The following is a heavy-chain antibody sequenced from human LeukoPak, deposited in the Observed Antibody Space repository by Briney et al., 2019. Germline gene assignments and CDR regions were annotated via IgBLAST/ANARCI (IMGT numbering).Heavy chain of an antibody. D-gene: IGHD3-9*01. CDR1: GFTFSGYA. CDR2: ISSTGDVT. J-gene: IGHJ4*02. V-gene: IGHV3-23*01. CDR3: ATDYTTGYFPY. Sequence: GASLRLSCSASGFTFSGYAMSWVRQAPGKELEWVSTISSTGDVTYHADSVKGRFTISRDNSKNTLYLQMTTLRVDDTAIYYCATDYTTGYFPYWGQGTLVTVSS.